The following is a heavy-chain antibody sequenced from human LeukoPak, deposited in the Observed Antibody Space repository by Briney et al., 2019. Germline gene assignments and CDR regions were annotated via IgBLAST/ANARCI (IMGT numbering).Heavy chain of an antibody. J-gene: IGHJ3*02. CDR2: IYYSGST. CDR3: ARDQDTMIVVDHGAFDI. D-gene: IGHD3-22*01. V-gene: IGHV4-38-2*02. Sequence: PSETLSLTCTVSGQSIFNGYYWGWIRQSPGKGLEWIGSIYYSGSTYYNPSLKSRVTISVDTSKNQFSLKLSSVTAADTAVYYCARDQDTMIVVDHGAFDIWGQGTMVTVSS. CDR1: GQSIFNGYY.